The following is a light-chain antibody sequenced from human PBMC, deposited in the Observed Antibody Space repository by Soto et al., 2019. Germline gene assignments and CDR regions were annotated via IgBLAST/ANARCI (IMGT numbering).Light chain of an antibody. V-gene: IGKV3-20*01. J-gene: IGKJ1*01. CDR1: QTVSTSF. CDR2: GAS. Sequence: EIVLTQSPGTLSLSPGERATLSCRASQTVSTSFLAWYQQKRGQAPRLLIYGASTRATGVPDRFSGSGSGTDFTLTISELEPEDFAVYYSQHYDWSLTWTFGPGTKVDIK. CDR3: QHYDWSLTWT.